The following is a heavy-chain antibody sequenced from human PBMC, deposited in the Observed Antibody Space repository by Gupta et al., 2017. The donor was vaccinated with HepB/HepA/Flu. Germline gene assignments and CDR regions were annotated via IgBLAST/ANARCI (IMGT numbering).Heavy chain of an antibody. V-gene: IGHV4-39*03. D-gene: IGHD5-12*01. J-gene: IGHJ4*02. Sequence: QLQLQESGPGLAKPSETLSLTCSVSGDSIRSRSYYWGWIRQSPGKGLEWIGSIYYGDNLYYKPSLRSRVTISVDSSKNLFSLELRSVTAADTTVYDGVDYSGSLDYWGQGTLVTVSS. CDR2: IYYGDNL. CDR1: GDSIRSRSYY. CDR3: VDYSGSLDY.